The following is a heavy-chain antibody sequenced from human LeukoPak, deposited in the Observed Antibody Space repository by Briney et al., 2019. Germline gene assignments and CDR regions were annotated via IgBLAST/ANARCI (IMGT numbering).Heavy chain of an antibody. J-gene: IGHJ4*02. CDR2: IYYSGST. V-gene: IGHV4-59*01. CDR3: ARGAFVGATNS. CDR1: GGSISSYY. D-gene: IGHD1-26*01. Sequence: SETLSLTCTVSGGSISSYYWSWIRQPPGKGLEWIGYIYYSGSTNYNPSLKSRVTISVDTSKNQFSLKLSSVTAADTAVYYCARGAFVGATNSWGQGTLVTVSS.